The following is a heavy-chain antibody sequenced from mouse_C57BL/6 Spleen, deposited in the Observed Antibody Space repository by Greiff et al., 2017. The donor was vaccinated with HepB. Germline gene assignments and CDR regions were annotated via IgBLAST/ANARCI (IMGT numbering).Heavy chain of an antibody. V-gene: IGHV1-55*01. CDR1: GYTFTSYW. D-gene: IGHD2-4*01. J-gene: IGHJ4*01. CDR2: IYPGSGST. CDR3: ARYDYDLYYAMDY. Sequence: QVQLQQPGAELVKPGASVKMSCKASGYTFTSYWITWVKQRPGQGLEWIGDIYPGSGSTNYNEKFKSKATLTVDTSSSTAYMQLSSLTSEDSAVYNCARYDYDLYYAMDYWGQGTSVTVSS.